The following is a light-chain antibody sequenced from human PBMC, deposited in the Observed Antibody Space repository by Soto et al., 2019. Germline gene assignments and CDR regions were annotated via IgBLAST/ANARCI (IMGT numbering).Light chain of an antibody. CDR1: QSVSSSY. CDR3: QQYGSSPLT. CDR2: GAS. Sequence: ENVLTQSPGTLSLYPGERATLSCRASQSVSSSYLAWYQQKPGQAPRLLIYGASSRATGIPDRFSGSGSGTDFTLTISRLEPEDFAVYYCQQYGSSPLTFCGRTMVDIK. J-gene: IGKJ4*01. V-gene: IGKV3-20*01.